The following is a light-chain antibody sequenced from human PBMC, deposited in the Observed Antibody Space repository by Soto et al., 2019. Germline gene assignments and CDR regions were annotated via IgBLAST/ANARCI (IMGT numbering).Light chain of an antibody. Sequence: NFMLTQPHSVSESPGKTVTISCTGSSGSIATKYVQWYQQRPGSAPTTVIYEDTQRPSGVPERFSGSIDSSSNSASLTISGLKTEDEADYYCQSYDGSNPDVVFGGGTQLTVL. CDR2: EDT. J-gene: IGLJ2*01. CDR3: QSYDGSNPDVV. CDR1: SGSIATKY. V-gene: IGLV6-57*02.